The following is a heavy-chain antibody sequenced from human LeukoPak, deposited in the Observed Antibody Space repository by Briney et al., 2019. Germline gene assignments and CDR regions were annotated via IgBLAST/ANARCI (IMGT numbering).Heavy chain of an antibody. CDR2: ISSSSSYI. J-gene: IGHJ3*02. Sequence: GGSLRLSCAASGFTFSSDSMNWVRQAPGKWLEGVSSISSSSSYIYYADSVKGRFTISRDNAKNSLYLQMNSLRAEDTAVYYCARDPPDYGDYPTSAFDIWGQGTMVTVSS. D-gene: IGHD4-17*01. V-gene: IGHV3-21*01. CDR3: ARDPPDYGDYPTSAFDI. CDR1: GFTFSSDS.